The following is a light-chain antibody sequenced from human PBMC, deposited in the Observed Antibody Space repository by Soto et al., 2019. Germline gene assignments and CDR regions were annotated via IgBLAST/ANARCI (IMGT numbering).Light chain of an antibody. CDR3: QQANNFPIT. CDR1: QSIRNS. CDR2: STS. Sequence: DIQMTQSPFSLSASVGDRVTITCRASQSIRNSLNWYQHKPGKAPKLLIYSTSNLQSGVPTRFSGSGSGTEFTLTISSVQPEDFATYYCQQANNFPITFGQGTRLEIK. V-gene: IGKV1-39*01. J-gene: IGKJ5*01.